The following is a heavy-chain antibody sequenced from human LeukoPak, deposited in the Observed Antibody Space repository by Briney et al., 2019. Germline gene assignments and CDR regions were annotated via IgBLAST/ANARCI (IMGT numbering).Heavy chain of an antibody. CDR2: INSDESNT. J-gene: IGHJ3*02. D-gene: IGHD2-8*01. Sequence: PGGSLRLSCAASGFTFSNYLMHWVRQAPGKGLVWVSRINSDESNTNSYADSVKGRFTISRDNAKNTLYLQMNSLRAEDTAVYFCGRGGNGIDIGGQGTTVIVPS. CDR3: GRGGNGIDI. V-gene: IGHV3-74*01. CDR1: GFTFSNYL.